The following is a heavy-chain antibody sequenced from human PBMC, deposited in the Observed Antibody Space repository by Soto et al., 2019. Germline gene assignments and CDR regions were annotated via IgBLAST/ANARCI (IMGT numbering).Heavy chain of an antibody. CDR3: AKDRETMTAVTTCFDY. J-gene: IGHJ4*02. CDR2: ISGSGGST. CDR1: GFTFSSYA. D-gene: IGHD4-17*01. Sequence: EVQLLESGGGLVQPGGSLRLSCAASGFTFSSYAMSWVRQAPGKGLEWVSAISGSGGSTYYADSVKGLFTISRDNSKNTLYLQMNSLRAEDTAVYYCAKDRETMTAVTTCFDYWGQGTLVTVSS. V-gene: IGHV3-23*01.